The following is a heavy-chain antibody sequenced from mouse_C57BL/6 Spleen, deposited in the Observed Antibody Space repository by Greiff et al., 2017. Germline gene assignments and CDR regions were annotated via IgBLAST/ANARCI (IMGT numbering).Heavy chain of an antibody. Sequence: VQLQQPGAELVMPGASVKLSCKASGYTFTSYWMHWVKQRPGQGLEWIGEIDPSDSYTNYNQKFKGKSTLTVDKSSSTAYMQLSSLTSEDSAVYYCARRGGHEAMDYWGQGTSVTVSS. CDR3: ARRGGHEAMDY. V-gene: IGHV1-69*01. CDR1: GYTFTSYW. CDR2: IDPSDSYT. J-gene: IGHJ4*01. D-gene: IGHD3-1*01.